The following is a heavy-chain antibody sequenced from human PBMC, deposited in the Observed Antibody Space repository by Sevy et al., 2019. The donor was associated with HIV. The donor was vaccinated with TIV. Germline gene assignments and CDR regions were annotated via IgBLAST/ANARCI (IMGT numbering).Heavy chain of an antibody. Sequence: GGSLRLSCAASGFTFSSYWMSWVRQAPGKGLEWVANIKQDGSEKYYVDSVKGRFTISRDNAKNSLYLQMNSLRAEDTAVYYCVLFMYYYDSSGYLFDYWGQGTLVTVSS. CDR1: GFTFSSYW. D-gene: IGHD3-22*01. CDR2: IKQDGSEK. V-gene: IGHV3-7*01. CDR3: VLFMYYYDSSGYLFDY. J-gene: IGHJ4*02.